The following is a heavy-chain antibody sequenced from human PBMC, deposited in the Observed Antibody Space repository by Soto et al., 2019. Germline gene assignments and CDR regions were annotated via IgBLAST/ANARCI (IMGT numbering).Heavy chain of an antibody. CDR2: INPSGGSS. J-gene: IGHJ6*02. D-gene: IGHD1-20*01. CDR3: ARDLAWYKSNGKWQTREVNYGMDV. CDR1: GYTFTNYY. V-gene: IGHV1-46*01. Sequence: QVQVVQSGAEVKKPGASVKVSCKASGYTFTNYYIHWVRQAPGQGLEWMGAINPSGGSSTYAQKFQGRVTMTTDTSTTTVYMELSSLTSEDTAVYFCARDLAWYKSNGKWQTREVNYGMDVWGQGTTITISS.